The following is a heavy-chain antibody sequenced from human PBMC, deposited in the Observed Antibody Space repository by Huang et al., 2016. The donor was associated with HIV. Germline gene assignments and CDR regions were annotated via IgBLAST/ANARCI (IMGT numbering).Heavy chain of an antibody. CDR3: ARGYDFYYDRRGYSFDY. CDR2: TNYRSKCYN. V-gene: IGHV6-1*01. Sequence: QVELQQSGPGLLKPSQTLSLTCGLYGDSFSSNSVTWNCIRQSPSRGIEWLGNTNYRSKCYNDYAESVKSRKNIDADTSKNQFSLQLKFVVPEDSAVYFCARGYDFYYDRRGYSFDYWGQGSLVTVSS. CDR1: GDSFSSNSVT. J-gene: IGHJ4*02. D-gene: IGHD3-22*01.